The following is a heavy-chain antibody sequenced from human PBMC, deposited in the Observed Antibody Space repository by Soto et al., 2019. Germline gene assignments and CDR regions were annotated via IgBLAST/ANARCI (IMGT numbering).Heavy chain of an antibody. D-gene: IGHD4-17*01. CDR1: GGSVSNKTYY. J-gene: IGHJ4*02. V-gene: IGHV4-61*01. CDR2: VYYSGTT. CDR3: ARTTAVPNTLRSRYFFDY. Sequence: SVTLSLTCSVSGGSVSNKTYYWSWIRQPPGKRLEWIGYVYYSGTTNYNPSLKSRVTISVDLSKNQFPLRMSSVTTADTALYYCARTTAVPNTLRSRYFFDYWGQGTLVTVS.